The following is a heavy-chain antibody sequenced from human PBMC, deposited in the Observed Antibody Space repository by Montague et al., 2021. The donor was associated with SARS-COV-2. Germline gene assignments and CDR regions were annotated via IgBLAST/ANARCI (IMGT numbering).Heavy chain of an antibody. Sequence: SVKVSCKASGYPFNSHGFARVRQAPGQGLEWMGWISGYNEKTNYALNFQGRFTMTKDMSTNTAYMELRSLTSDDTAVYFCARDTGSTGYDYWGQGTLVTVSS. V-gene: IGHV1-18*04. J-gene: IGHJ4*02. D-gene: IGHD3-22*01. CDR2: ISGYNEKT. CDR1: GYPFNSHG. CDR3: ARDTGSTGYDY.